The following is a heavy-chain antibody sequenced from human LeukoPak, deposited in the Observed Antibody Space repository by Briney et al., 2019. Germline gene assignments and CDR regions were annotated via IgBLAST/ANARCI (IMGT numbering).Heavy chain of an antibody. CDR1: GFPFTFA. J-gene: IGHJ4*02. Sequence: GGSLRLSCAASGFPFTFAMTWVRQAPGKGLEWVSHVSGSGGITYYADSVKGRFTIFRDNSKNTLYLQMNSLRAEDTAVYYCAKTTAGNSSGRNPGWPVDYWGQGTLVTVSS. V-gene: IGHV3-23*01. D-gene: IGHD6-19*01. CDR3: AKTTAGNSSGRNPGWPVDY. CDR2: VSGSGGIT.